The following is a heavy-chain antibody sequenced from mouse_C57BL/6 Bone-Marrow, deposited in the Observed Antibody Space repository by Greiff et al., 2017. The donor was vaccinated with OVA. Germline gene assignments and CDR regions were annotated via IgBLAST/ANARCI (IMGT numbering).Heavy chain of an antibody. V-gene: IGHV1-18*01. D-gene: IGHD1-1*01. CDR2: INPNNGGT. J-gene: IGHJ1*03. CDR3: ARFRGRYRYCDV. Sequence: EVQLQESGPELVKPGASVKIPCKASGYTFTDYNMDWVKQSHGKSLEWIGDINPNNGGTIYNQKFKGKATLTVDKSSSTAYMELRSRTSEDTAVYYCARFRGRYRYCDVWGTGTTVTVSS. CDR1: GYTFTDYN.